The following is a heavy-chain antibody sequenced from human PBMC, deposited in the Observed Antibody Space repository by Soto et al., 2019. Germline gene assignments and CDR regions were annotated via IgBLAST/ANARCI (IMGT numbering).Heavy chain of an antibody. D-gene: IGHD3-9*01. CDR2: IYHSGST. Sequence: PSETLSLTCTVSGGSISSGYYWGWIRQPPGKGLEWIGSIYHSGSTYYNPSLKSRVTISVDTSKNQFSLKLSSVTAADTAVYYCARDHPTISWSVGMDVWGQGTTVTVSS. CDR3: ARDHPTISWSVGMDV. J-gene: IGHJ6*02. V-gene: IGHV4-38-2*02. CDR1: GGSISSGYY.